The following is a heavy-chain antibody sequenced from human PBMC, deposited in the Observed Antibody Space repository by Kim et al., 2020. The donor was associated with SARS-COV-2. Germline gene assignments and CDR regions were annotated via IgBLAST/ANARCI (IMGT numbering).Heavy chain of an antibody. CDR3: ARDSLTAQYSSGWYNYYYYGMDV. J-gene: IGHJ6*02. Sequence: SETLSLTCTVSGGSISSYYWSWIRQPAGKGLEWIGRIYTSGSTNYNPSLMSRVTMSVDTSKNQFSLKLRSVTAADTAVYYCARDSLTAQYSSGWYNYYYYGMDVWGQGTTVTASS. CDR1: GGSISSYY. CDR2: IYTSGST. V-gene: IGHV4-4*07. D-gene: IGHD6-19*01.